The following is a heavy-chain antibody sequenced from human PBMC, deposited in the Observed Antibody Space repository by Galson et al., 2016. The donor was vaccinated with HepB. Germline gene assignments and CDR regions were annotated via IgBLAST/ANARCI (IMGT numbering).Heavy chain of an antibody. J-gene: IGHJ3*02. Sequence: SLRLSCAASGFPFSSYGIHWVRQAPGKGLEWVAVIWYDGSRKYYVDSVRGRFTISRDNFKNMVYLQMNSLRAEDTAVYYCARDRRSGSYGDDFHIWGQGTMGTVSS. CDR3: ARDRRSGSYGDDFHI. V-gene: IGHV3-33*01. CDR2: IWYDGSRK. D-gene: IGHD1-26*01. CDR1: GFPFSSYG.